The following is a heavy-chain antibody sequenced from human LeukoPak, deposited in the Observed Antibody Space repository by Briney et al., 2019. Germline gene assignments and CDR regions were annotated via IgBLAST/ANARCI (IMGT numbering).Heavy chain of an antibody. D-gene: IGHD6-13*01. Sequence: ASVKVSCKASGYTFTNYYIHWVRQAPGQGLEWMGIINPSSGSASYAQKFQGRVTMTRDTSMSTVYMELNSLRSEDTAVHYCAREIAPTGTGRHPGKDSRGQGTLVTVSS. J-gene: IGHJ4*02. V-gene: IGHV1-46*01. CDR2: INPSSGSA. CDR3: AREIAPTGTGRHPGKDS. CDR1: GYTFTNYY.